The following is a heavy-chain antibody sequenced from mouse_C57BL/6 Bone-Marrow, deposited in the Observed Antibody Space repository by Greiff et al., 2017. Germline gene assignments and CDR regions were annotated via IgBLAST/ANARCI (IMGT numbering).Heavy chain of an antibody. CDR1: GYTFTSYW. CDR2: INPSSGYT. CDR3: ARAGAY. V-gene: IGHV1-7*01. J-gene: IGHJ3*01. Sequence: VQVVESGAELAKPGASVKLSCKASGYTFTSYWMHWVKQRPGQGLEWIGYINPSSGYTKYNQKFKDKATLTAGKSSSTAYMQLSSLTYEDSAVYYCARAGAYWGQGTLVTVSA.